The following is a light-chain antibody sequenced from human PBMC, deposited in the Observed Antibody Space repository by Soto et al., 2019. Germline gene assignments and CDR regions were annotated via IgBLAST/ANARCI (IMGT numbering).Light chain of an antibody. CDR3: AAWDDSLNGHVV. V-gene: IGLV1-44*01. CDR1: RSNIGSNT. CDR2: SNN. Sequence: QAVVTQPPSESGTPGQSVTVSCSGSRSNIGSNTVNWYQQLPGTAPKFLIYSNNQRPSGVPKRFSGSKSGTSASLAISGLQSEDEADYYCAAWDDSLNGHVVFGGGTKLTVL. J-gene: IGLJ2*01.